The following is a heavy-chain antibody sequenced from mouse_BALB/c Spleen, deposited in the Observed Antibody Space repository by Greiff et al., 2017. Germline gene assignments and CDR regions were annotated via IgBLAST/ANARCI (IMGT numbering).Heavy chain of an antibody. CDR3: ALYGNYYAMDY. V-gene: IGHV1-55*01. CDR1: GYNFTSYW. CDR2: IYPGSGST. D-gene: IGHD2-1*01. J-gene: IGHJ4*01. Sequence: QVQLKQSGAELVKPGTSVKLSCKASGYNFTSYWINWVKLRPGQGLEWIGDIYPGSGSTNYNEKFKSKATLTVDTSSSTAYMQLSSLASEDSALYYCALYGNYYAMDYWGQGTSVTVSS.